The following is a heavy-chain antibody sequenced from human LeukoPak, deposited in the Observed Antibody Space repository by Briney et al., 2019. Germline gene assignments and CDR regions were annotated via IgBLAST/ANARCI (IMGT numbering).Heavy chain of an antibody. Sequence: GGSLRLSCAASGFTFSSYSMNWVRQAPGKGLEWVSSITTNSHMYYADSVQGRFTISRDNAKNSLYLQMDTLRAEDTAVYYCARDPAAGDCWGQGTLVTVSS. D-gene: IGHD2-15*01. CDR1: GFTFSSYS. CDR2: ITTNSHM. J-gene: IGHJ4*02. V-gene: IGHV3-21*01. CDR3: ARDPAAGDC.